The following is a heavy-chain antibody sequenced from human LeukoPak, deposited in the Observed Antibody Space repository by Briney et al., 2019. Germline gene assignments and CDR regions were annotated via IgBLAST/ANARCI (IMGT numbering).Heavy chain of an antibody. CDR1: GFTFSGYG. J-gene: IGHJ5*02. CDR3: ARDGIAVAGLNWFDP. CDR2: IWYDGSNK. Sequence: GGSLRLSCAASGFTFSGYGMHWVRQAPGKGLEWVAVIWYDGSNKYYADSVKGRFTISRDNSKNTLYLQMNSLRAEDTAVYYCARDGIAVAGLNWFDPWGQGTLVTVSS. D-gene: IGHD6-19*01. V-gene: IGHV3-33*01.